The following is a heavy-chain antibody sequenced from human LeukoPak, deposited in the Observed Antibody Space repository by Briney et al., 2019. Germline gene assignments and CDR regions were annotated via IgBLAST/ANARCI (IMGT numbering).Heavy chain of an antibody. Sequence: GGSLRLSCAASGFTLSSYEMNWVRQAPGKGLEWVSAISGSGGSTYYADSVKGRFTISRDNSKNTLYLQMNSLRAEDTAVYYCAKDYISSTVTTGWFNPWGQGTLVTVSS. CDR2: ISGSGGST. J-gene: IGHJ5*02. CDR1: GFTLSSYE. V-gene: IGHV3-23*01. D-gene: IGHD4-11*01. CDR3: AKDYISSTVTTGWFNP.